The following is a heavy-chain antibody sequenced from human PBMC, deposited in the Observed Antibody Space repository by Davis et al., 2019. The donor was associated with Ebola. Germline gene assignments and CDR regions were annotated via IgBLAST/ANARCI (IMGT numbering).Heavy chain of an antibody. J-gene: IGHJ2*01. CDR3: ARDSRSTNVDWYFDL. V-gene: IGHV3-23*01. CDR2: ISGSGGST. CDR1: GFTFSSYA. Sequence: GESLKISCAASGFTFSSYAMSWVRQAPGKGLEWVSAISGSGGSTYYADSVKGRFTISRHNSKNTLYLQMNSLRAEDTAVYYCARDSRSTNVDWYFDLWGRGTLVTVSS. D-gene: IGHD5/OR15-5a*01.